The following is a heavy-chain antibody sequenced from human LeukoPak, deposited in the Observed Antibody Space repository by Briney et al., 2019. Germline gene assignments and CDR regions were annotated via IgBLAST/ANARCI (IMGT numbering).Heavy chain of an antibody. D-gene: IGHD3-10*01. CDR1: GFTFSSYG. CDR3: AKGGGSGTEFDY. CDR2: IRYDGSNK. J-gene: IGHJ4*02. V-gene: IGHV3-30*02. Sequence: GGSLRLSCAASGFTFSSYGMHWVRQAPGKGLEWVAFIRYDGSNKYYADSVKGRFTISRDNSKNTLYLQMNSPRTEDTAVYYRAKGGGSGTEFDYWGQGTLVTVSS.